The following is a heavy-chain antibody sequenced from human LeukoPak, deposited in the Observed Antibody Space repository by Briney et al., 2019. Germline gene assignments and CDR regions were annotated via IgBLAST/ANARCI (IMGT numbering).Heavy chain of an antibody. J-gene: IGHJ4*02. CDR2: ISYNGADI. D-gene: IGHD6-6*01. V-gene: IGHV3-30*04. Sequence: GGSLRLSCEGSGFIFRSYVMHWVRQAPGRGLEWLTFISYNGADIEYSDSVKGRFTISRDNSKNTLYLQMNSLRAEDTAVYYCAIGEYSSSSGVYWGQGTLVTVSS. CDR3: AIGEYSSSSGVY. CDR1: GFIFRSYV.